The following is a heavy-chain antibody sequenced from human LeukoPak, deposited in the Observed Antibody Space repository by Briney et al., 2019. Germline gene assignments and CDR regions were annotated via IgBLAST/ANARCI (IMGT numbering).Heavy chain of an antibody. CDR2: IYYSGIT. D-gene: IGHD2-15*01. Sequence: SETLSLTCTVSGGSISSNSYYWGWIRQPPGKGLEWIGSIYYSGITYYNPSLKSRVTISVDTSKNQFSLKLNSVTAADTAVYYCASFYCSGGSCYQYYSYYYMDVWGKGTTVTISS. CDR1: GGSISSNSYY. J-gene: IGHJ6*03. V-gene: IGHV4-39*01. CDR3: ASFYCSGGSCYQYYSYYYMDV.